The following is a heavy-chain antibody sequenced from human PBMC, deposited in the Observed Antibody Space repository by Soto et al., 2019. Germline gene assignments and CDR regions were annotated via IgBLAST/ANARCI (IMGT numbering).Heavy chain of an antibody. J-gene: IGHJ4*02. CDR1: GFTFADYA. V-gene: IGHV3-49*03. CDR3: AREYSLAVVAPGY. Sequence: PGGSLRLSCTASGFTFADYAMSWFRQAPGKGLEWVGFIRSKGYGGTTDHAASVQGRFTISRDNSKNTLYLQMNSLRTEDTSVYYCAREYSLAVVAPGYWGQGILVTVSS. CDR2: IRSKGYGGTT. D-gene: IGHD3-22*01.